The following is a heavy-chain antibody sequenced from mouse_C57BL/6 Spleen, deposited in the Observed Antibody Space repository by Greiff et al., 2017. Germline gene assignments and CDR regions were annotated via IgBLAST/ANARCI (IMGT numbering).Heavy chain of an antibody. V-gene: IGHV1-54*01. J-gene: IGHJ2*01. CDR2: INPGSGGT. CDR1: GYAFINYL. CDR3: ARGGGYGSSYYFDY. D-gene: IGHD1-1*01. Sequence: VQLQQSGAELVRPGTSVKVSCKASGYAFINYLIEWVKQRPGQGLEWIGVINPGSGGTNYNEKFKGKATLTADKSSSTAYMQLSSLTSEDSAVYFCARGGGYGSSYYFDYWGQGTTLTVSS.